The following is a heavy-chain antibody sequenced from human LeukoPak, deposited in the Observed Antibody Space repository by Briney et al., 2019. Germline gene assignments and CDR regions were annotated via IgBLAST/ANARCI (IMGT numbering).Heavy chain of an antibody. D-gene: IGHD3-10*01. CDR3: ARLGGSGSYSYYYYYYMDV. CDR1: GGSISSSSYY. V-gene: IGHV4-39*01. CDR2: IYYSGST. J-gene: IGHJ6*03. Sequence: PSETLSLTCTVSGGSISSSSYYWGWIRQPPGKGLEWIGSIYYSGSTYYSPSLKSRVTISVDTSKNQFSLKLSSVTAADTAVYYCARLGGSGSYSYYYYYYMDVWGKGTTVTVSS.